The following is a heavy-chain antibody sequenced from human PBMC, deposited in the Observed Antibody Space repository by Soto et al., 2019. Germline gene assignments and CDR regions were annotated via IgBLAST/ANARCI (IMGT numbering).Heavy chain of an antibody. J-gene: IGHJ4*02. CDR2: IYYSGTT. CDR1: GYSISSSNW. CDR3: ARREIQGPIDY. Sequence: QVQLQESGPGLVKPSDTLSLTCAVSGYSISSSNWWGWIRQPPGKGLEWIGYIYYSGTTYYNPSLKSRVAMSVDTSKSQFSLKLTSVTAVDTAVYYCARREIQGPIDYWGQGTLVTVSS. V-gene: IGHV4-28*01. D-gene: IGHD1-26*01.